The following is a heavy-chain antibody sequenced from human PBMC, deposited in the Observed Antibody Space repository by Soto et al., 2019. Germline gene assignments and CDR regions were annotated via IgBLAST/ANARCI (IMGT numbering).Heavy chain of an antibody. CDR2: IYTSGST. D-gene: IGHD4-17*01. CDR3: ARYSVTTGGFDY. J-gene: IGHJ4*02. Sequence: SETLSPTCTVSCGSISSYYWSWIRQPAGKGLEWIGRIYTSGSTNYNPSLKSRVTMSVDTSKNQFSLKLSSVTAADTAVYYCARYSVTTGGFDYWGQGTLVTAPQ. V-gene: IGHV4-4*07. CDR1: CGSISSYY.